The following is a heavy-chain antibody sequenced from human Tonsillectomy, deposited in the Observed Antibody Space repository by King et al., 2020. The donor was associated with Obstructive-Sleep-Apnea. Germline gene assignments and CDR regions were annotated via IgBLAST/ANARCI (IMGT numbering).Heavy chain of an antibody. Sequence: QLQESGPGLVKPSETLSLTCTVSGGSISSSSYYWGWIRQPPGKGLEWIGSIYYSGSTYYNPSLKSRVTISVDTSKNQFSLKLSSVTAADTAVYYCARDVRIWGPAKTTRAFDYWGQGTLVTVSS. CDR2: IYYSGST. CDR3: ARDVRIWGPAKTTRAFDY. V-gene: IGHV4-39*07. CDR1: GGSISSSSYY. D-gene: IGHD3-16*01. J-gene: IGHJ4*02.